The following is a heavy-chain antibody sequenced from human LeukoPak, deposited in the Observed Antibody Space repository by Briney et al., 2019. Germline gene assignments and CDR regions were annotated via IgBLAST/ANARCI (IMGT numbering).Heavy chain of an antibody. D-gene: IGHD6-6*01. V-gene: IGHV4-59*01. Sequence: SETLSLTCTVSGDSITSNYWSWIRQPPGKGLEWIGYLRYTGSMKHNSSLKGRITISLDTSKNQFSLRLSSVTAADTAIYYCARESSTSQTNLFDYWGQGTLVTVSS. CDR3: ARESSTSQTNLFDY. J-gene: IGHJ4*02. CDR2: LRYTGSM. CDR1: GDSITSNY.